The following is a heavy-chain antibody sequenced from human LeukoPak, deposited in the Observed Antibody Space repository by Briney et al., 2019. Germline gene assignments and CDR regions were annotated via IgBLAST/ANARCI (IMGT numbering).Heavy chain of an antibody. CDR2: INTDGSST. J-gene: IGHJ3*02. D-gene: IGHD3-10*01. CDR1: GFTFSSYW. CDR3: ARRGRFGELI. Sequence: GGSLRLSCVVSGFTFSSYWMYWVRQAPGKGLVWVSRINTDGSSTSYADSVKGRFTISRDNAKNTLYLQMNSLRAEDTAVYYCARRGRFGELIWGQGTMVTVSS. V-gene: IGHV3-74*01.